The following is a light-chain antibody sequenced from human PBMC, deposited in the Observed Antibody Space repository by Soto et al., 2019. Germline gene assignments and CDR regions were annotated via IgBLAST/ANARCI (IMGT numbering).Light chain of an antibody. Sequence: EIVLTQSPATRAVSPGERVTLSCRASQRISDNLAWYQQKPGQPPRLLIYAASTRATGIPARFSGSGSGTDFTLTISSLQSEDFAVYYCQEFNYWPPWTFGQGTKVDIK. CDR2: AAS. V-gene: IGKV3-15*01. CDR3: QEFNYWPPWT. CDR1: QRISDN. J-gene: IGKJ1*01.